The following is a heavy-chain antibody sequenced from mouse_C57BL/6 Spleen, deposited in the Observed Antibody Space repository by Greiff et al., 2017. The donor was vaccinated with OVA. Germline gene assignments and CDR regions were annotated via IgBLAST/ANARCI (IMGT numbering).Heavy chain of an antibody. CDR2: IWSGGST. J-gene: IGHJ2*01. CDR3: ARNGMVTAYYFDY. D-gene: IGHD2-2*01. Sequence: VQGVESGPGLVQPSQSLSITCTVSGFSLTSYGVHWVRQSPGKGLEWLGVIWSGGSTDYNAAFISRLSISKDNSKSQVFFKMNSLQADDTAIYYCARNGMVTAYYFDYWGQGTTLTVSS. CDR1: GFSLTSYG. V-gene: IGHV2-2*01.